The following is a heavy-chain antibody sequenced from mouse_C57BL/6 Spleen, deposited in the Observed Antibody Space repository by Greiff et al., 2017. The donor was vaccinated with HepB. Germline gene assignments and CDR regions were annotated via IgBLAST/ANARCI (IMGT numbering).Heavy chain of an antibody. CDR3: ARDDIYYGNYEAWFAY. Sequence: EVQGVESGGGLVKPGGSLKLSCAASGFTFSDYGMHWVRQAPEKGLEWVAYISSGSSTIYYADTVKGRFTISRDNAKNTLFLQMTSLRSEDTAMYYCARDDIYYGNYEAWFAYWGQGTQVTVSA. J-gene: IGHJ3*01. D-gene: IGHD2-1*01. CDR2: ISSGSSTI. V-gene: IGHV5-17*01. CDR1: GFTFSDYG.